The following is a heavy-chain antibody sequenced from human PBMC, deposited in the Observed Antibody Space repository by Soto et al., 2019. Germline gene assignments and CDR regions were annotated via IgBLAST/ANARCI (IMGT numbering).Heavy chain of an antibody. CDR1: GGSFSGYY. Sequence: SETLSLTCAVYGGSFSGYYWSWIRQPPGKGLEWIGEINHSGSTNYNPSLKSRVTISVDTSKNQFSLKLSSVTAADTAVYYCARGLGFWSIAARRGGWFDPWGQGTLVTVSS. CDR3: ARGLGFWSIAARRGGWFDP. V-gene: IGHV4-34*01. CDR2: INHSGST. D-gene: IGHD6-6*01. J-gene: IGHJ5*02.